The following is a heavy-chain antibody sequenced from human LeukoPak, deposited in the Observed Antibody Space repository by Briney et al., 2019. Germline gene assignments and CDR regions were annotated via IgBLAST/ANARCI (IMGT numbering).Heavy chain of an antibody. Sequence: PGGSLRLSCAASGFTFSSYGMHWVRQAPGKGLEWVAFIRYDGSNKYYADSVKGRFTISRDNSKNTLYLQMSSLRAEDTAVYYCARVGAYCGGDCYLDYWGQGTLVTVSS. CDR3: ARVGAYCGGDCYLDY. D-gene: IGHD2-21*02. J-gene: IGHJ4*02. V-gene: IGHV3-30*02. CDR2: IRYDGSNK. CDR1: GFTFSSYG.